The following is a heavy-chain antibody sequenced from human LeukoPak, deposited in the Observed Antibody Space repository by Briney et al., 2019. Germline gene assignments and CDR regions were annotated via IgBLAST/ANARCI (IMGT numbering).Heavy chain of an antibody. CDR3: ARASYSYDINGWVPFDY. V-gene: IGHV4-39*07. CDR1: GGSISTSNYY. J-gene: IGHJ4*02. Sequence: SETLSLTCTVSGGSISTSNYYWGWIRQPPGKGLEWIGNIFYSGSTYYSPSLKSRVTISLDTSRNQFSLKLNSVTAADTAVYYCARASYSYDINGWVPFDYWGQGTLVTVSS. CDR2: IFYSGST. D-gene: IGHD3-22*01.